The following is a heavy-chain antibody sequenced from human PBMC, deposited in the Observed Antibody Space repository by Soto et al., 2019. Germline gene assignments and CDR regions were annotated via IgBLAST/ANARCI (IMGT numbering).Heavy chain of an antibody. D-gene: IGHD3-10*01. CDR3: ARDASPLWFGESQPDY. V-gene: IGHV3-7*01. CDR2: IKQDGSEK. Sequence: GGSLRLSCAASGFTFSSYWMSWVRQAPGKGLEWVANIKQDGSEKYYVDSVKGRFTISRDNAKNSLYLQMNSLRAEDTAVYYCARDASPLWFGESQPDYWGQGTLVTVSS. J-gene: IGHJ4*02. CDR1: GFTFSSYW.